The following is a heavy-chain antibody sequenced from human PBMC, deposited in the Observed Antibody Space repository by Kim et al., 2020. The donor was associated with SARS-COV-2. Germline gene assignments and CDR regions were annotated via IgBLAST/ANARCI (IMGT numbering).Heavy chain of an antibody. J-gene: IGHJ4*02. V-gene: IGHV5-51*01. D-gene: IGHD6-19*01. Sequence: SPSFHGQVTISADKSISTAYLQWSSLKASDTAMYYCARLGYSSGWDGFDYWGQGTLVTVSS. CDR3: ARLGYSSGWDGFDY.